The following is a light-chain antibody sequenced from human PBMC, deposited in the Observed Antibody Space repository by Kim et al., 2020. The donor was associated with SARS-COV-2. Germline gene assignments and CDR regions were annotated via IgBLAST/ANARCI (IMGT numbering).Light chain of an antibody. CDR3: MQALQTPRS. Sequence: ESTSISCRSSQSLLHSKGYNYLDWYLQKPGQSPQLLIYLGSNRASGVPDRFSGSGSGTDFTLKISRVEAEDVGVYYCMQALQTPRSFGQGTKLEI. J-gene: IGKJ2*03. V-gene: IGKV2-28*01. CDR2: LGS. CDR1: QSLLHSKGYNY.